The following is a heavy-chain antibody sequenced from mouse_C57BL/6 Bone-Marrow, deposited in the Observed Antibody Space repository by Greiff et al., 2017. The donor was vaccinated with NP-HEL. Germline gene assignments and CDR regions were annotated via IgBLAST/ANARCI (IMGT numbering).Heavy chain of an antibody. D-gene: IGHD3-3*01. CDR1: GFTFSNYW. CDR2: IRLKSDNYAT. Sequence: EVNLVESGGGLVQPGGSMKLSCVASGFTFSNYWMNWVRQSPEKGLEWVAQIRLKSDNYATNYAESVKGRFTISRDDSKSSVYLQMNNLRAEDTGIYYCTGGPLFDYWGQGTTLTVSS. V-gene: IGHV6-3*01. J-gene: IGHJ2*01. CDR3: TGGPLFDY.